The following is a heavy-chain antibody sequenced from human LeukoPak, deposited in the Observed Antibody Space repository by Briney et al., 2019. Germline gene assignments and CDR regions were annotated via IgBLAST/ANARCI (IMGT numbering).Heavy chain of an antibody. J-gene: IGHJ4*02. Sequence: GGSLRLSCAAAGFTFISYHMNWVRQAPGKGLECVSYISIISSTIYYADSVKGRFTISRDDAKNSVYLQMNSLRADDTAVYYCARTYERELDYWGQGTLVTVSS. CDR2: ISIISSTI. CDR1: GFTFISYH. D-gene: IGHD5-12*01. V-gene: IGHV3-48*01. CDR3: ARTYERELDY.